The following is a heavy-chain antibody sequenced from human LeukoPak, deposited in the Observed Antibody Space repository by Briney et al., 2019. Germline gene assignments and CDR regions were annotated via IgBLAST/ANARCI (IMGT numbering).Heavy chain of an antibody. CDR2: IYCSGST. V-gene: IGHV4-39*07. D-gene: IGHD6-6*01. J-gene: IGHJ6*03. CDR1: GGSISSSSYY. CDR3: ARTYSRFYYYYMDV. Sequence: SETLSLTCTVSGGSISSSSYYWGWIRQPPGKGLEWIGSIYCSGSTNYNPSLKSRVTISVDTSKNQFSLKLSSVTAADTAVYYCARTYSRFYYYYMDVWGKGTTVTVSS.